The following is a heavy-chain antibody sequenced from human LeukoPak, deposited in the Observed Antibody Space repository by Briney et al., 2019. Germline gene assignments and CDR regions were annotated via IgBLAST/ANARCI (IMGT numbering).Heavy chain of an antibody. J-gene: IGHJ4*02. Sequence: PGRSLRLSCAASGFTFSSYGMHWVRQAPGKGLEWVAVISYDGSNKYYADSVKGRFTISRDNSKNTLYLQMNSLRAEDTAVYYCAKGRGYDFWSGYSSFDYWGQGTLVTVSS. CDR2: ISYDGSNK. D-gene: IGHD3-3*01. CDR1: GFTFSSYG. CDR3: AKGRGYDFWSGYSSFDY. V-gene: IGHV3-30*18.